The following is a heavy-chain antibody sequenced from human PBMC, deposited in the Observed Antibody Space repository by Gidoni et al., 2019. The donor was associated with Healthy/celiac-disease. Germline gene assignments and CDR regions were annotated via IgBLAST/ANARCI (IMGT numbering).Heavy chain of an antibody. Sequence: QVQLVQSGAEVKKPGSSVKVSCKASGGTFSSYAISWVRQAPGQGLEWMGGIIPIFGKANYAQKFQGRVTITADESTSTAYMELSSLRSEDTAVYYCARDRVLLEWSRGYKTDAFDIWGQGTMVTVSS. V-gene: IGHV1-69*01. CDR2: IIPIFGKA. CDR1: GGTFSSYA. CDR3: ARDRVLLEWSRGYKTDAFDI. D-gene: IGHD3-3*01. J-gene: IGHJ3*02.